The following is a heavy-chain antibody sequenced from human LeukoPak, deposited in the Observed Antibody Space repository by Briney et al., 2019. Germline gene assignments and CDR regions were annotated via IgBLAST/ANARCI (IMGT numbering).Heavy chain of an antibody. Sequence: GGSLRLSCAASGFTFSSYSMNWVRQAPGKGLEWVSSISSSSSSYIYYADSVKGRFTISRDNAKNSLYLQMNSLRAEDTAVYYCARRSVYGDHFDYWGQGTLVTVSS. D-gene: IGHD4-17*01. CDR3: ARRSVYGDHFDY. V-gene: IGHV3-21*01. CDR2: ISSSSSSYI. CDR1: GFTFSSYS. J-gene: IGHJ4*02.